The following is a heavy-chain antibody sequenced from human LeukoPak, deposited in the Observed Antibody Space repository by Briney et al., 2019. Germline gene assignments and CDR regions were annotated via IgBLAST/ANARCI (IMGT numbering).Heavy chain of an antibody. CDR3: ARSPCDILTELYNWFAP. Sequence: SETLSLTCAVYGDSFSGYYWSWIRQPPEKGLEWSGEINHSGSTNYNPSLKSRVTISLDTSKNQFSLKLSSVTAADTAVYYCARSPCDILTELYNWFAPWSQGTPVTVSS. J-gene: IGHJ5*02. CDR2: INHSGST. D-gene: IGHD3-9*01. CDR1: GDSFSGYY. V-gene: IGHV4-34*01.